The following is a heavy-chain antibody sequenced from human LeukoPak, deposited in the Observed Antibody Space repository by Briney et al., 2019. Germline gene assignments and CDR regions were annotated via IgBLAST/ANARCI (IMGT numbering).Heavy chain of an antibody. CDR3: AGDQRLDY. Sequence: GRSLRLSCAASGFTFRGYIMNWVRHAPGKGLERVSFIVTSGNTIYYAGSVKGRLTVSRDNAKNSLYLKMKSMRAEDTAVYYCAGDQRLDYWGQGTLVTVSS. V-gene: IGHV3-48*04. CDR1: GFTFRGYI. D-gene: IGHD6-25*01. J-gene: IGHJ4*02. CDR2: IVTSGNTI.